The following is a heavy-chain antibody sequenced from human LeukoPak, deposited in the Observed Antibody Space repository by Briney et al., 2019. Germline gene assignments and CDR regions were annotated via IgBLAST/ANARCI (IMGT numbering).Heavy chain of an antibody. CDR3: ARAPDCSGGSRALIHNWFDP. V-gene: IGHV3-7*01. Sequence: GGSLRLSCAASGFTFSSYWMSWVRQAPGKGLEWVANIKQDGSEKYYVDSVKGRFTISRDNAKNSLYLQMNSLRAEDTAVYYCARAPDCSGGSRALIHNWFDPWGQGTLVTVSS. CDR1: GFTFSSYW. CDR2: IKQDGSEK. J-gene: IGHJ5*02. D-gene: IGHD2-15*01.